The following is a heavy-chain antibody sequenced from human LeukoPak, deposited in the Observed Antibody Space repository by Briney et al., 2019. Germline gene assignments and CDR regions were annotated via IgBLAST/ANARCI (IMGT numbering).Heavy chain of an antibody. J-gene: IGHJ4*02. V-gene: IGHV4-59*01. CDR2: MYYSGRT. Sequence: SETLSLTCTVSAYSISSYYFPWIRQPPGKGLEWIAYMYYSGRTNYNPSLKSRATMSVDTSKDQFSLKLSSVTAADTAFYYCARVGYDSSGNWYYFHYWGQGTLVTVSS. CDR1: AYSISSYY. CDR3: ARVGYDSSGNWYYFHY. D-gene: IGHD3-22*01.